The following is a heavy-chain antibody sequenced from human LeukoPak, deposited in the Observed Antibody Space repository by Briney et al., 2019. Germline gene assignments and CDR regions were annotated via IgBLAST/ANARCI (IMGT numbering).Heavy chain of an antibody. CDR1: GGSISSYY. J-gene: IGHJ5*02. Sequence: PSETLSLTCTVSGGSISSYYWSWIRQPPGKGLEWIGYIYYSGSTNYNPSLKSRVTISVDTSRNQFSLKLSSVTAADTAVYYCAREVRYSSSWYGTGWFNPWAREPWSPSPQ. CDR2: IYYSGST. D-gene: IGHD6-13*01. V-gene: IGHV4-59*01. CDR3: AREVRYSSSWYGTGWFNP.